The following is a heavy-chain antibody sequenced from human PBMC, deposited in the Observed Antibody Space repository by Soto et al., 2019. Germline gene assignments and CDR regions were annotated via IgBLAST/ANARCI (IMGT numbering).Heavy chain of an antibody. Sequence: EVQLVESGGDLVQPGRSLRLSCAASGFTFSDHYMDWVRQAPGKGLEWVGRTKNKANSYTTQYAASVKGRFTISRDDSRKSVYLQMNSLIIEDTAVYYCASSVAAGTWVPWGRGTLVTVSS. D-gene: IGHD6-13*01. CDR2: TKNKANSYTT. CDR1: GFTFSDHY. J-gene: IGHJ5*02. V-gene: IGHV3-72*01. CDR3: ASSVAAGTWVP.